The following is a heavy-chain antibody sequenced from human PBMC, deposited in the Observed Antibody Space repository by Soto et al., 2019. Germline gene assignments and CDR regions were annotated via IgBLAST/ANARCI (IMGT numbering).Heavy chain of an antibody. D-gene: IGHD4-17*01. CDR1: GFTFSSYG. Sequence: GGSLRLSCAASGFTFSSYGMHWVRQAPGKGLEWVAVIWYDGSNKYYADSVKGRFTISRDNSKNTLYLQMNSLRAEDTAVYYCARDHGRWLPALGIFDYWGQGTLVTVSS. CDR2: IWYDGSNK. V-gene: IGHV3-33*01. J-gene: IGHJ4*02. CDR3: ARDHGRWLPALGIFDY.